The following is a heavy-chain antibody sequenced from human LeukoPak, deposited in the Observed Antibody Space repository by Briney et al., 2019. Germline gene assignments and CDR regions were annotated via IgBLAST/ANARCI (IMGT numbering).Heavy chain of an antibody. D-gene: IGHD3-22*01. CDR1: GGSISSTSYY. CDR3: ARVITMIDPGTFDI. Sequence: PSQTLSLTCTVSGGSISSTSYYWSWIRQPAGTGLEWIGRIYTSGSTNYNPSLKSRVTMSVDTSKNQFSLKLSSVTAADTAVYYCARVITMIDPGTFDIWGQGTMVTVSS. CDR2: IYTSGST. V-gene: IGHV4-61*02. J-gene: IGHJ3*02.